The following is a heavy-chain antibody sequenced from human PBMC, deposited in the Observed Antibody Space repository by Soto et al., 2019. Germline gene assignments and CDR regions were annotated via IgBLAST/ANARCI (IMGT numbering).Heavy chain of an antibody. CDR2: IYYSGST. V-gene: IGHV4-59*01. D-gene: IGHD3-22*01. CDR3: ASLGYYDSSGYYFEYFQH. CDR1: GGSISSYY. Sequence: QVQLQESGPGLVKPSETLSLTCTVSGGSISSYYWSWIRQPPGKGLEWIGYIYYSGSTNYNPSLKSRVTSSVDTSNTQFSRKLRSVTAADTAVYYCASLGYYDSSGYYFEYFQHWGQGTLVTVSS. J-gene: IGHJ1*01.